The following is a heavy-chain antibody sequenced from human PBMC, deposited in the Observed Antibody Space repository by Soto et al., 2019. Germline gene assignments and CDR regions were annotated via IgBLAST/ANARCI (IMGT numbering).Heavy chain of an antibody. J-gene: IGHJ3*02. CDR1: GFTFDDYA. Sequence: GGSRRLSCAASGFTFDDYALPCVREAPGKGLEGFAVSSWNSVRIGDADSVKGRFTSSLDNAKNSLYLQMNSLSAEDTALYYCSKDQYSRYDYGAFDIGGQGTIVTVAS. D-gene: IGHD5-12*01. V-gene: IGHV3-9*01. CDR2: SSWNSVRI. CDR3: SKDQYSRYDYGAFDI.